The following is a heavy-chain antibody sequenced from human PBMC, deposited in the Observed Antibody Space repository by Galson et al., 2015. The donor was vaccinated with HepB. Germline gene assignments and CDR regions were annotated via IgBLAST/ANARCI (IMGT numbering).Heavy chain of an antibody. CDR3: ARTRGAAAGSFDY. D-gene: IGHD6-13*01. CDR2: INSDGTYI. Sequence: SLRLSCAASGFTFSNYWMHWVRQAPGKGLVWVSRINSDGTYITYADSVKGRFTISRDNAKNTLYLQMNSPRAEDTALYYCARTRGAAAGSFDYWGQGSLATVPS. CDR1: GFTFSNYW. V-gene: IGHV3-74*01. J-gene: IGHJ4*02.